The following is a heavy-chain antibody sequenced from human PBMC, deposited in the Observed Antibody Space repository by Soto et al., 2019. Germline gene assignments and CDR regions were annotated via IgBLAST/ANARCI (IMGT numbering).Heavy chain of an antibody. CDR2: INHSGST. CDR1: GGSFSGYY. D-gene: IGHD1-7*01. J-gene: IGHJ6*03. CDR3: ARANWNYARDYYMDV. V-gene: IGHV4-34*01. Sequence: SETLSLTSAVYGGSFSGYYWSWIRQPPGKGLEWIGEINHSGSTNYNPSLKSRVTISVDTSKNQFSLKLSSVTAADTAVYYCARANWNYARDYYMDVWGKGTTVTVSS.